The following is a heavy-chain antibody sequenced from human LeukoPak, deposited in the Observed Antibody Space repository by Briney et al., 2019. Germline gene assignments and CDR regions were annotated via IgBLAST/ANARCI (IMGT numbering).Heavy chain of an antibody. J-gene: IGHJ6*03. D-gene: IGHD6-13*01. CDR1: GGSISSSSYY. CDR3: ARDSCSRLLDYYYMDV. CDR2: IYYSGST. V-gene: IGHV4-39*02. Sequence: SETLSLTCTVSGGSISSSSYYWGWIRPPPGKGLEWIGSIYYSGSTYYNPSLKSRVTISVDTSKNQFSLKLSSVTAADTAVYYCARDSCSRLLDYYYMDVWGKGTTVTVSS.